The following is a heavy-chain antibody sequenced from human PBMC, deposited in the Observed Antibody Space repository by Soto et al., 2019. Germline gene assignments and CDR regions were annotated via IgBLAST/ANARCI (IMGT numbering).Heavy chain of an antibody. J-gene: IGHJ6*02. Sequence: ASVKVSCKASGYTFTSYDINWVRQATGQGLEWMGWMNPNSGNTGYAQKFQGRVTMTRNTSISTAYMELSSLRSEDTAVYYCARACAYDSSGYYYALHWYYYYGMDVWGQGTTVTVSS. CDR2: MNPNSGNT. CDR3: ARACAYDSSGYYYALHWYYYYGMDV. D-gene: IGHD3-22*01. CDR1: GYTFTSYD. V-gene: IGHV1-8*01.